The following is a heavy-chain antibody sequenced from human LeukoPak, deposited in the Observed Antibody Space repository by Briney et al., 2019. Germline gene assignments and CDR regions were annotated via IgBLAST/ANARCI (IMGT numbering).Heavy chain of an antibody. D-gene: IGHD3-10*01. V-gene: IGHV3-30*02. CDR2: IRYDGSNK. J-gene: IGHJ4*02. Sequence: PGGSLRLSCAASGFTFSIYGMHWVRQAPGEGLEWVAFIRYDGSNKYYADTVKSRFTISRDNSKNTLYLQMNSLRAEDTAVYYCAKDRLNRRLLWFGELDYWGQGTLVTVSS. CDR1: GFTFSIYG. CDR3: AKDRLNRRLLWFGELDY.